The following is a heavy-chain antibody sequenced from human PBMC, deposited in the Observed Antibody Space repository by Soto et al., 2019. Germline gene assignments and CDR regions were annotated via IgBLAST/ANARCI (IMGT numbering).Heavy chain of an antibody. J-gene: IGHJ4*02. D-gene: IGHD4-17*01. CDR3: ERDSMTTVTTLYLDY. CDR2: IYYSGST. Sequence: SDTLSLTCTVSGGSISSSSYYWGWIRQPPGKGLEWIGSIYYSGSTYYNPSLKSRITINPDTSKNQFPLQLNSVTPEDTAVYYCERDSMTTVTTLYLDYWGQGTLVTVSS. CDR1: GGSISSSSYY. V-gene: IGHV4-39*06.